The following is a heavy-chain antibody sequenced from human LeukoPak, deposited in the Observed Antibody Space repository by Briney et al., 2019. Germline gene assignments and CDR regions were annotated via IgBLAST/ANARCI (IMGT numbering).Heavy chain of an antibody. D-gene: IGHD5-18*01. CDR2: IYYSGST. CDR1: GGSISSYY. Sequence: PSETLSLTCTVSGGSISSYYWSWIRQPPGKGLEWIGYIYYSGSTNYNPSLKSRVTISVDTSKNQSSLKLGSVTAADTAVYYCARHGYSYGSYDYWGQGTLVTVSS. V-gene: IGHV4-59*08. CDR3: ARHGYSYGSYDY. J-gene: IGHJ4*02.